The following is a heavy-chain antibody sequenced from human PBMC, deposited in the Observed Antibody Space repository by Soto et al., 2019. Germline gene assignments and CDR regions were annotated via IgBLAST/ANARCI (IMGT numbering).Heavy chain of an antibody. V-gene: IGHV1-3*01. D-gene: IGHD2-2*02. J-gene: IGHJ4*02. CDR2: INAGNGNT. Sequence: QVQLVQSGAEVKKPGASVKDSCKASGYTFTSYAMHWMRQAPGQWLEWMGWINAGNGNTKYSQKFQGRVTITRDTSASTAYMELSSLRSEDTAVYYCARGVGLYSNYDYWGQGTLVTVSS. CDR3: ARGVGLYSNYDY. CDR1: GYTFTSYA.